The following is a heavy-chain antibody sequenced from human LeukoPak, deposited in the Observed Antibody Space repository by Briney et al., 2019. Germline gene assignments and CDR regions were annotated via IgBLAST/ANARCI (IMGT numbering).Heavy chain of an antibody. V-gene: IGHV3-33*01. D-gene: IGHD2-15*01. CDR1: GFTFSSHG. CDR2: IWNDGTNK. J-gene: IGHJ4*02. CDR3: ARDGPNCSGGSCYSGTLDY. Sequence: GGSLRLSCAASGFTFSSHGMHWVRQAPGKGLECVAAIWNDGTNKYYVDSVKGRFTISRDNSKNTLYLQMNSLGTEDTAVYYCARDGPNCSGGSCYSGTLDYWGQGTLVTVSS.